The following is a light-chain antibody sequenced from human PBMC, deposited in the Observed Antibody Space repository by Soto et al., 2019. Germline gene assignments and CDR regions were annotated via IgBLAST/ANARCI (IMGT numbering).Light chain of an antibody. CDR1: QSVRSTY. CDR2: GAS. V-gene: IGKV3-20*01. Sequence: EIVLTQSSGTLSLSPGERATLSCRTSQSVRSTYLAWYQQKPGQAPRLLIYGASTRATGIPDRFSGSGSGTDFTLTISRLEPEDFAVYYCQQYGTSFWTFGQGTKVEIK. CDR3: QQYGTSFWT. J-gene: IGKJ1*01.